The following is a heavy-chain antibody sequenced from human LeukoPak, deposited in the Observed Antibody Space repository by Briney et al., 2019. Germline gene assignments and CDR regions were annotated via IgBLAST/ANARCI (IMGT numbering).Heavy chain of an antibody. D-gene: IGHD3-22*01. CDR2: ISGSTVNT. Sequence: PGGSLRLSCAASGFTFSNYATSWVRQAPGKGLEWVSTISGSTVNTYYADSVKGRFTISRDNSKNTLYLQMNSLRAEDTAVYYCARKHETSAFLLAFWGQGTLVTVSS. CDR3: ARKHETSAFLLAF. CDR1: GFTFSNYA. J-gene: IGHJ4*02. V-gene: IGHV3-23*01.